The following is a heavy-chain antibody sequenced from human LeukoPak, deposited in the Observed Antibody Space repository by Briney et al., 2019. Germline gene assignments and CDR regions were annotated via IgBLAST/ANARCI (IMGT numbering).Heavy chain of an antibody. V-gene: IGHV5-51*01. CDR2: SYPGDSDT. D-gene: IGHD3-3*01. CDR3: ARRNDGHYHTYYDFGGMDV. J-gene: IGHJ6*02. CDR1: GYSFTSYW. Sequence: GESLKISCKRSGYSFTSYWIGWVRQMPGKGLEWMGISYPGDSDTRYSPSFQGQVTISADKSISTAYLQWSSLKASDTAMYYCARRNDGHYHTYYDFGGMDVWGQGTTVTVSS.